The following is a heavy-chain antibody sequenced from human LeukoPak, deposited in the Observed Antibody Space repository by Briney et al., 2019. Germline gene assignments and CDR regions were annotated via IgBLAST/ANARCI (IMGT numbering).Heavy chain of an antibody. CDR3: AAVARTLVFDY. D-gene: IGHD1-14*01. J-gene: IGHJ4*02. CDR2: FYYSGST. V-gene: IGHV4-59*01. CDR1: GGSISSYY. Sequence: SETLSLTCTVSGGSISSYYWSWIRQPPGKGLEWIGYFYYSGSTNYNPSLKSRVTISVDTSKNQFSLKLSSVTAADTAVYYCAAVARTLVFDYWGQGTLVTVSS.